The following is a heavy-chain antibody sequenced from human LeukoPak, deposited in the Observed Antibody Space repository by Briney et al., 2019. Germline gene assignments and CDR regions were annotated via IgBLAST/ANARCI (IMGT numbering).Heavy chain of an antibody. V-gene: IGHV3-7*05. CDR1: GFSFGSYW. J-gene: IGHJ4*02. CDR3: ARGGYSYGYLFDY. Sequence: PGGSLRLSCEASGFSFGSYWTSWVRQAPGKGLEWVAHIKQDGTEKYYVDSVKGRFTISRDNAKNSLYLQMNSLRPEDTAVYYCARGGYSYGYLFDYWGQGTLVTVSS. D-gene: IGHD5-18*01. CDR2: IKQDGTEK.